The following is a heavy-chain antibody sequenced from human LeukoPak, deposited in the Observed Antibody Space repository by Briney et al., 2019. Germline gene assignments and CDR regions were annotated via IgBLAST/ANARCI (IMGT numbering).Heavy chain of an antibody. J-gene: IGHJ6*03. CDR3: ARSWDYYYYYFDV. CDR1: GFTFGVYW. Sequence: GGSLRLACAASGFTFGVYWMTWVRQAPGKGLEWVANIKPDGTEKYYVDSVKGRFTISRDNADNSLFLHMDRLRAEDTAVYYCARSWDYYYYYFDVWGKGTRSPSP. V-gene: IGHV3-7*01. D-gene: IGHD1-26*01. CDR2: IKPDGTEK.